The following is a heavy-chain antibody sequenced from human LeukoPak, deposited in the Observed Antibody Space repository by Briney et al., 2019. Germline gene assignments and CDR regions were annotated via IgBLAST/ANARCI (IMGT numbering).Heavy chain of an antibody. CDR2: IWFGEGSQ. CDR1: GFTFSSYS. CDR3: AKDQYSSSWSPFDY. J-gene: IGHJ4*02. D-gene: IGHD6-13*01. Sequence: PGGSLRLSCAASGFTFSSYSIHWARQGPGKGLEWVAAIWFGEGSQYYADSVKGRFIISRDNSKNTLYLQMNSLRAEDTAVYYCAKDQYSSSWSPFDYWGQGTLVTVSS. V-gene: IGHV3-33*06.